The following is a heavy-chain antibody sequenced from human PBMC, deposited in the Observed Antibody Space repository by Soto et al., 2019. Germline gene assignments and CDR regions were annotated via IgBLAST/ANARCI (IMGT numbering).Heavy chain of an antibody. J-gene: IGHJ6*02. CDR1: GGTFSSYA. Sequence: QVQLVQSGAEVKKPGSSVKVSCKASGGTFSSYAINWVRQAPGQGLEWMGGIIPIFGTADYAQKFQGRVTITADESTTTAYMQLSSLRSEDTAVYYCASVAAKYYYYGMDVWCQGTTVTVSS. D-gene: IGHD1-26*01. CDR2: IIPIFGTA. CDR3: ASVAAKYYYYGMDV. V-gene: IGHV1-69*12.